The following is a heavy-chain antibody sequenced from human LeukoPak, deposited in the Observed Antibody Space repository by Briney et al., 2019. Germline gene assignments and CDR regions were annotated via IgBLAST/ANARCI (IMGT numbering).Heavy chain of an antibody. D-gene: IGHD4-17*01. J-gene: IGHJ4*02. V-gene: IGHV4-31*03. CDR3: ARSGTVTTWNY. Sequence: SETLSLTCTVSGGSISSGGYYWSWIRQHPGKGLEWIGYIYYSGTTYYDPSLKSRVSISLDTSKNQFSLNLSSVAAADTAVYYCARSGTVTTWNYWGQGTLVTVSS. CDR2: IYYSGTT. CDR1: GGSISSGGYY.